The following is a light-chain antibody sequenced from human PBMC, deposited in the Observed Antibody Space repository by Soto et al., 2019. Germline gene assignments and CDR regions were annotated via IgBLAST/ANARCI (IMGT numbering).Light chain of an antibody. CDR3: AAWGESLSAFYV. J-gene: IGLJ1*01. V-gene: IGLV1-47*01. CDR2: RNN. Sequence: QSAMTHPPSASATPGQTVTISCSGSSSNIGSNYVYWYQQLPGTAPKLLIYRNNQRPSGVPDRSSGSKAGTSASLAISGLRSEDEADYYCAAWGESLSAFYVFGNGTKVSVL. CDR1: SSNIGSNY.